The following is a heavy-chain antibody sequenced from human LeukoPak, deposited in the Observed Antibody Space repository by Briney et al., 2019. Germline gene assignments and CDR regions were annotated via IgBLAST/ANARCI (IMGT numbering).Heavy chain of an antibody. CDR3: AKNPYEYYFDY. Sequence: ASVKVSCKASGYTFTGYYMHWVRQAPGQGLEWMGWINPNSGDTNYAQKFQGRVTMTRDTSIRTAYLELSGLRSNDTAVYYCAKNPYEYYFDYWGQGTLVTVSS. D-gene: IGHD5-12*01. CDR1: GYTFTGYY. V-gene: IGHV1-2*02. CDR2: INPNSGDT. J-gene: IGHJ4*02.